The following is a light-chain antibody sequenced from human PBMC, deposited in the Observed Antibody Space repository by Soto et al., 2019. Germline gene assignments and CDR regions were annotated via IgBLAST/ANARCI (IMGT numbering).Light chain of an antibody. J-gene: IGKJ5*01. CDR2: AAS. CDR1: QDISSW. CDR3: QQANSFPIT. Sequence: DIQMTQSPSSVSASVGDRVTITCRASQDISSWLAWYQQKLGKAPKLLIYAASNLQSGVPSRFSGSGSGTDFTLTISSLQPEDFAIYYCQQANSFPITFGQGTRLEIK. V-gene: IGKV1-12*01.